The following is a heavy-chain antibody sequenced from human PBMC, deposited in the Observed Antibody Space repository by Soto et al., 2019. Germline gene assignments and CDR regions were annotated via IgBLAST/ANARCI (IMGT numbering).Heavy chain of an antibody. CDR2: VILISGTA. CDR3: ARGAYCGGDCLPNGMDV. D-gene: IGHD2-21*02. CDR1: GGTFSSYA. J-gene: IGHJ6*02. Sequence: QVQLVQSGAEVKKPGSSVKVSCKASGGTFSSYAISWVRQSPGQGLEWMGGVILISGTANDAQKFQGRVTITADESTSTAYMALSSLGSEDTAVYYCARGAYCGGDCLPNGMDVWGQGTTVTVSS. V-gene: IGHV1-69*12.